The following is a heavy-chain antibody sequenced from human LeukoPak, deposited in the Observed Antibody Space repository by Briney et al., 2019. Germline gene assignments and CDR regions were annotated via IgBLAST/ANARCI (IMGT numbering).Heavy chain of an antibody. CDR2: IMGDGSNT. Sequence: PGGSLRLSCAASGFTFSSYSMHWVRQAPGKGLVWVSRIMGDGSNTVYADSVKGRFTVSRDNAKNTLYLQMNSLRAEDTAVYYCARDRPASHDYWGRGTLVTVSS. CDR1: GFTFSSYS. V-gene: IGHV3-74*01. J-gene: IGHJ4*02. CDR3: ARDRPASHDY.